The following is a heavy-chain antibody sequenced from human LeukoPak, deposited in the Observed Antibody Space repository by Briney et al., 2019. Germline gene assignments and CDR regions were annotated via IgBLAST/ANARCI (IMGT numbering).Heavy chain of an antibody. Sequence: PSETLSLTCTVSGGSISGYYWSWIRQPPGKGLEWVGYIYHSGSTNYNPSLKSRVTISVDTSKNQFSLKLSSVTAADTAVYYCARDLVRGVTPFDYWGQGTRVTVSS. CDR1: GGSISGYY. CDR2: IYHSGST. CDR3: ARDLVRGVTPFDY. V-gene: IGHV4-59*12. D-gene: IGHD3-10*01. J-gene: IGHJ4*02.